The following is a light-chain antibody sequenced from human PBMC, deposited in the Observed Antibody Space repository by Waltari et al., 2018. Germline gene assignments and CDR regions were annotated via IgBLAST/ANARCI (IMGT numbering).Light chain of an antibody. Sequence: SSELTQEPAVSVALGQTVRITCQGDSLRSYYASWYQQKPGQAPIFVIYDKANRPSGIPDRFSGSRSGDTASLTITGAQAEDEADYYCCSRDTSGKHYVFGAGTKVTVL. CDR1: SLRSYY. CDR3: CSRDTSGKHYV. V-gene: IGLV3-19*01. CDR2: DKA. J-gene: IGLJ1*01.